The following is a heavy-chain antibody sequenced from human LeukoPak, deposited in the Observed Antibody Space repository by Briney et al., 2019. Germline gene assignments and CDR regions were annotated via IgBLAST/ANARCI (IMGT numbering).Heavy chain of an antibody. V-gene: IGHV2-70*11. J-gene: IGHJ6*02. CDR2: IDWDDDE. CDR1: GFSLSTSGMC. CDR3: ARRMWFGDRSVSGGMDV. Sequence: SGPALVKPTQTLTLTCTFSGFSLSTSGMCVNWVRQPPGKALEWLARIDWDDDEYYSTSLKTRLTISKDTSKNQVVLTMTNMDPVDTVTYYCARRMWFGDRSVSGGMDVWGQGTTVTVSS. D-gene: IGHD3-10*01.